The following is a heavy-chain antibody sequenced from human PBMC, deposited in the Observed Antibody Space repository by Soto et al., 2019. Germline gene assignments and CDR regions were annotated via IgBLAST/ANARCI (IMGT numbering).Heavy chain of an antibody. CDR1: GFTFSSYW. CDR3: ARDFSSSWYSGYYYGMDV. CDR2: IKQDGSEK. Sequence: GGSLRLSCAASGFTFSSYWMSWVRQAPGKGLEWVANIKQDGSEKYYVDSVKGRFTISRDNAKNSLYLQMNSLRAEDTAAYYCARDFSSSWYSGYYYGMDVWGQGTTVTVSS. D-gene: IGHD6-13*01. J-gene: IGHJ6*02. V-gene: IGHV3-7*01.